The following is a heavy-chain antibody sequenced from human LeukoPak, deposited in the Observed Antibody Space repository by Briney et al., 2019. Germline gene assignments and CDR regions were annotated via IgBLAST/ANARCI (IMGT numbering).Heavy chain of an antibody. J-gene: IGHJ4*02. Sequence: KSGGSLRLSCAASGFTFSNAWMSWVRQAPGKGLEWVGRIKSKTDGGTTDYAAPVKGRFTISRDDSKNTLYLQMNSLKTEDTAVYYCSTTLPPSGIYGSGTDEDYWGQGTLVTVSS. CDR1: GFTFSNAW. CDR3: STTLPPSGIYGSGTDEDY. D-gene: IGHD3-10*01. CDR2: IKSKTDGGTT. V-gene: IGHV3-15*01.